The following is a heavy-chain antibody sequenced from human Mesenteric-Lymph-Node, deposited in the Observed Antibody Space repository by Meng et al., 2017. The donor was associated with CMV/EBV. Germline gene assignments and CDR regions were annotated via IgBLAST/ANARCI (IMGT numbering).Heavy chain of an antibody. D-gene: IGHD3-22*01. CDR1: GFTVRSTY. Sequence: GESLKITCAASGFTVRSTYMHWVRQAPGKGLEWVSVLYTGGDTYYADSVKGRFTIYRDNVKDTVYLQMDSLGAEDTAMYYCVREVGHYYDSTGYVLGYWGQGTLVTVSS. J-gene: IGHJ4*02. CDR2: LYTGGDT. V-gene: IGHV3-66*01. CDR3: VREVGHYYDSTGYVLGY.